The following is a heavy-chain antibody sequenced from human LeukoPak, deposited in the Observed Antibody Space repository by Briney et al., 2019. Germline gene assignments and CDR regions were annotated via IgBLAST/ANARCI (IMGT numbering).Heavy chain of an antibody. CDR3: ARGVQYMSASWYRGVYHYLDV. CDR1: GGSFGYY. V-gene: IGHV4-34*01. J-gene: IGHJ6*03. Sequence: SETLSLTCAVYGGSFGYYWTWVRQSPGKGLEWIGEINYGGSTTYNPSLKSRVTISVVMSKNQFSLKLSSVTAADTGVYYCARGVQYMSASWYRGVYHYLDVWGKGTTVIVSS. D-gene: IGHD6-13*01. CDR2: INYGGST.